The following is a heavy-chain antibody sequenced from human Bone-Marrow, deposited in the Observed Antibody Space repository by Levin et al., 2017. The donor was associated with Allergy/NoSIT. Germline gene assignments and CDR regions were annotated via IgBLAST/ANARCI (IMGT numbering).Heavy chain of an antibody. J-gene: IGHJ5*02. CDR3: ARDSAWFGEFRNWFDP. D-gene: IGHD3-10*01. Sequence: GASVKVSCTASGGNFTIYTFSWVRQVPGQGLEWMGRIIPIVDRVMYAQNFQGRVTITADKSTSTAYLDLRSLRSEDTAVYYCARDSAWFGEFRNWFDPWGQGTYVIVSS. CDR2: IIPIVDRV. CDR1: GGNFTIYT. V-gene: IGHV1-69*08.